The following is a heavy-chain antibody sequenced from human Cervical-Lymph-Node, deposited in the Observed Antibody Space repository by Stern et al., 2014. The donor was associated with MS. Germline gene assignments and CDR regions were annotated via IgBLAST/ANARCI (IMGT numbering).Heavy chain of an antibody. CDR2: ISAYNGNT. J-gene: IGHJ4*02. CDR3: ARERPIYGGNYYTRAFDY. CDR1: GYTLTSYG. Sequence: QVQLVESGAEVKKPGASVKVSCKTSGYTLTSYGISWVRQAPGQGLEWMGWISAYNGNTNYAQKLQDRVTMTTDTSTSTAYMELRSLRSDDTAVYYCARERPIYGGNYYTRAFDYWGQGTLVTVSS. V-gene: IGHV1-18*01. D-gene: IGHD1-26*01.